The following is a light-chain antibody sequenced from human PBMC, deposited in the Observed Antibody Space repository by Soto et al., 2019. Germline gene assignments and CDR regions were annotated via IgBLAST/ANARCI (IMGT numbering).Light chain of an antibody. CDR2: GAS. CDR3: QKYGSSPRT. J-gene: IGKJ1*01. CDR1: QSVSSSY. V-gene: IGKV3-20*01. Sequence: EIVLTQSPGTLSLSPGESATLSCRASQSVSSSYLGWYQQKTGQAPRLLMYGASSRATGIPERFSGSGSGTDLNLTISSLEPEDFAVYYCQKYGSSPRTCGQGTKVDIK.